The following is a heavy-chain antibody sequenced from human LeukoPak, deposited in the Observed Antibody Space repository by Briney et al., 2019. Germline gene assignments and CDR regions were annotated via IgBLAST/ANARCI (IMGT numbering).Heavy chain of an antibody. Sequence: GGSLRLSCSFSGFIATSNYMAWVRQSPGKGLQWISFIYGGGNTLYADSVRDRFSISRDNSKSTLYLQMSGLRVEDTAVYYCATGGRSGMAFDLRGQGNLVTVSS. CDR2: IYGGGNT. J-gene: IGHJ4*02. CDR3: ATGGRSGMAFDL. V-gene: IGHV3-53*01. D-gene: IGHD2-8*01. CDR1: GFIATSNY.